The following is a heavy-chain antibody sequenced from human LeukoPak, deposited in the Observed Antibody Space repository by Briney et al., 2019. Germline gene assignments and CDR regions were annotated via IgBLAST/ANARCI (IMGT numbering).Heavy chain of an antibody. CDR3: AKDSLDYYDSSGLNWFDP. J-gene: IGHJ5*02. Sequence: PGGSLRLSCAASGFAFSTYAMSWVRQAPGKGLEWVSSISGSGSNTYYADPVKGQFTISRDNSKNTLYLQMNSLRAEDTAVYYCAKDSLDYYDSSGLNWFDPWGQGTLVTVSS. CDR1: GFAFSTYA. D-gene: IGHD3-22*01. CDR2: ISGSGSNT. V-gene: IGHV3-23*01.